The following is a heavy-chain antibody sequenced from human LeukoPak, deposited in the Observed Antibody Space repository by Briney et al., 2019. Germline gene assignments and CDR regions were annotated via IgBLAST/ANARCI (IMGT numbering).Heavy chain of an antibody. CDR3: AKDQYDSSGYYYASLEY. D-gene: IGHD3-22*01. V-gene: IGHV3-20*04. CDR1: GFTFDDYG. Sequence: GGSLRLSCAASGFTFDDYGMTWVRQAPGKGLEWVSGINWKGGSTGYADSVKGRFTISRDNSKNTLYLQMNSLRAEDTAVYYCAKDQYDSSGYYYASLEYWGQGTLVTVSS. J-gene: IGHJ4*02. CDR2: INWKGGST.